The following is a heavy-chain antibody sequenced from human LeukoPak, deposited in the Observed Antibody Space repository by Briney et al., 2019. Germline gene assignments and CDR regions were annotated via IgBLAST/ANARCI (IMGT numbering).Heavy chain of an antibody. CDR2: IWYDGSNK. J-gene: IGHJ6*02. V-gene: IGHV3-30*02. CDR1: GFPVTNTY. Sequence: QPGGSLRLSCAVSGFPVTNTYMSWVRQAPGKGLEWVAVIWYDGSNKYYADSVKGRFTISRDNSKNTLYLQMNSLRAEDTAVYYCAKDAGYGGDGYYYGMDVWGQGTTVTVSS. D-gene: IGHD4-23*01. CDR3: AKDAGYGGDGYYYGMDV.